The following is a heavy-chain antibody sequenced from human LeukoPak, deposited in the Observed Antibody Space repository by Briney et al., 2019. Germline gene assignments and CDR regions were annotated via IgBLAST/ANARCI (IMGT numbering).Heavy chain of an antibody. Sequence: SVKVSCKASGGTFSSFAIYWVRQAPGQGLEWMGGIAPIFGTANYAQKFQGRVTVTADESASTAYMELSSLRSEDTAVYYCARDPGHSGSQNWGQGTLVTVSS. CDR3: ARDPGHSGSQN. CDR1: GGTFSSFA. V-gene: IGHV1-69*01. J-gene: IGHJ4*02. D-gene: IGHD1-26*01. CDR2: IAPIFGTA.